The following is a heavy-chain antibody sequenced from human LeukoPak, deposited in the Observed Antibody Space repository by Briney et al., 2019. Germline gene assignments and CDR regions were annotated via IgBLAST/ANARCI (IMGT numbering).Heavy chain of an antibody. CDR1: GFTFSDYY. CDR2: ISSSGSTI. Sequence: GGSLRLSCAASGFTFSDYYMSWIRQAPGKGLEWVSYISSSGSTIYYADSVKGRFTISRDNTKNTLYLQLNSLRAEDTAVYYCATGNYNRPFDYWGQGTLVTVSS. V-gene: IGHV3-11*04. D-gene: IGHD1-7*01. J-gene: IGHJ4*02. CDR3: ATGNYNRPFDY.